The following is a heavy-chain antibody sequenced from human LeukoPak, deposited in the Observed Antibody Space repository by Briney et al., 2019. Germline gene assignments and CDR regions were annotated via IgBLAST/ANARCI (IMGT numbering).Heavy chain of an antibody. V-gene: IGHV3-7*03. CDR3: ARVALYYYYGMDV. Sequence: GGSLRLSCAASGFTFSSSAMSWVRQAPGKGLEWVANIKQDGSEKYYVDSVKGRFTISRDNAKNSLYLQMNSLRAEDTAVYYCARVALYYYYGMDVWGQGTTVTVSS. CDR2: IKQDGSEK. J-gene: IGHJ6*02. CDR1: GFTFSSSA.